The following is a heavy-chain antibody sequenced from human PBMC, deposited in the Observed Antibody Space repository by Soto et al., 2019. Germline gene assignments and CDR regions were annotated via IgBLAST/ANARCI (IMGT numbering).Heavy chain of an antibody. CDR3: AKDPRLLWFGEPPSQLDY. CDR2: IRGSGGST. J-gene: IGHJ4*02. V-gene: IGHV3-23*01. CDR1: GFTFSSYA. Sequence: EVQLLESGGGLVQPGGSLRLSCAASGFTFSSYAMSWVRQAPGKGLEWVSAIRGSGGSTYYADSVKGRFTISRDNSKNTLYLQMNSLRAEDTAVDYCAKDPRLLWFGEPPSQLDYWGQGTLVTVSS. D-gene: IGHD3-10*01.